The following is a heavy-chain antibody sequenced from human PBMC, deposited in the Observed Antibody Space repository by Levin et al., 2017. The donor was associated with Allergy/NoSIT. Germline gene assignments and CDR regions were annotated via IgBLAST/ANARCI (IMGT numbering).Heavy chain of an antibody. CDR1: GFTFSSYS. CDR2: ISSGSGTI. D-gene: IGHD3-22*01. V-gene: IGHV3-48*02. CDR3: ARGSVVIPWWYFDL. Sequence: GESLKISCAASGFTFSSYSMSWVRQAPGKGLEWVSYISSGSGTIKYADSVRGRFTISRDNAENSLNLQINNLRDEDMAVYYCARGSVVIPWWYFDLWGRGTLVTVSS. J-gene: IGHJ2*01.